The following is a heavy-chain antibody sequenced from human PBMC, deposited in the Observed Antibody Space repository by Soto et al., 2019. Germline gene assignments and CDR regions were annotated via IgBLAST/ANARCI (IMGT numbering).Heavy chain of an antibody. CDR2: ISSSSSTI. CDR3: ARHNRFYYYYGMDV. J-gene: IGHJ6*02. V-gene: IGHV3-48*02. Sequence: PGGSLRLSCAASGFTFSSYSMNWVRQAPGKGLEWVSYISSSSSTIYYADSVKGRFTISRDNAKNSLYLQMNSLRDEDTAVYYCARHNRFYYYYGMDVCGQGTTVTVSS. CDR1: GFTFSSYS.